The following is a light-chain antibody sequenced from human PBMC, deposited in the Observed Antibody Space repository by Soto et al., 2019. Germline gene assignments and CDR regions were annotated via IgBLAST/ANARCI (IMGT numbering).Light chain of an antibody. CDR1: QSISTF. CDR3: QQVYSSPRS. J-gene: IGKJ1*01. Sequence: DIQMTQSPSSLSASIGDRVTITCRASQSISTFLNWYQQKPGKAPKLLIYFASSLQSGVPSRFSGSRSGTDFTLTISSLQPEDSATYYCQQVYSSPRSFGQGTKVEVK. V-gene: IGKV1-39*01. CDR2: FAS.